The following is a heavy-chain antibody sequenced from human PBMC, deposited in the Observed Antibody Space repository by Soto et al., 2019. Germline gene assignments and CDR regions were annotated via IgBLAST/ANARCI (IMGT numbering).Heavy chain of an antibody. CDR3: ARAQEGDMVYYYYGMDV. D-gene: IGHD2-15*01. CDR2: IYPGDSAT. CDR1: GYSFTSYR. J-gene: IGHJ6*02. V-gene: IGHV5-51*01. Sequence: GESLKISCKGSGYSFTSYRIGWVRQMPGKGLAWMGIIYPGDSATRYSPSFQGQVTISADKSIRTAYLQWSSLQASDTAMYYCARAQEGDMVYYYYGMDVWGQGTTVTVSS.